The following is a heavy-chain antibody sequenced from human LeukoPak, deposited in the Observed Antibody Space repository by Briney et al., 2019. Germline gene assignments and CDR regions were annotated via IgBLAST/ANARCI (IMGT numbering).Heavy chain of an antibody. CDR1: GFTFSSYA. V-gene: IGHV3-64*01. CDR3: ARAWAAAGN. D-gene: IGHD6-13*01. CDR2: ISSNGGST. Sequence: GGSLRLSCAASGFTFSSYAMHWVRQAPGKGLEYVSAISSNGGSTYYANSVKGRFTISRDNSKNTLYLQMGSLRAEDMTVYYCARAWAAAGNWGQGTLVTVSS. J-gene: IGHJ4*02.